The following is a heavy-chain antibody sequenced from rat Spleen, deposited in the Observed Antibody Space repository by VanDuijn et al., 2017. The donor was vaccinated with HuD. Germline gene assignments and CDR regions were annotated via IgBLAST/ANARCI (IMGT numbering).Heavy chain of an antibody. V-gene: IGHV5-29*01. D-gene: IGHD2-1*01. CDR1: GFTFSDYY. CDR3: ARRYDFDY. Sequence: EVQLVESDGGLVQPGKSLKLSCAASGFTFSDYYMAWVRQAPTKGLEWVSSISYGDSSGHSSTYYRDSVKGRFTVSRDNTRSTQFLQMDSLRSEDTATYYCARRYDFDYWGQGVMVTVSS. CDR2: ISYGDSSGHSST. J-gene: IGHJ2*01.